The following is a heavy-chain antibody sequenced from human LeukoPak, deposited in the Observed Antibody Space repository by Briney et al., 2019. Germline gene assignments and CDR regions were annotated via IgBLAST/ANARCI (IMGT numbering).Heavy chain of an antibody. J-gene: IGHJ4*02. CDR1: GFTFSSYD. D-gene: IGHD5-12*01. V-gene: IGHV3-13*01. CDR3: ARWSGYDYDY. CDR2: IGTAGDT. Sequence: GGSLRLSCAASGFTFSSYDMHWVRQATGKGLEWVSAIGTAGDTYYPGSVKGRFTISRENAKNSLYPQMNSLRTGDTAVYYCARWSGYDYDYWGQGTLVTVSS.